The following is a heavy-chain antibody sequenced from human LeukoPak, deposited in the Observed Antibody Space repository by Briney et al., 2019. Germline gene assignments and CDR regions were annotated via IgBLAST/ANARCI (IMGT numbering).Heavy chain of an antibody. J-gene: IGHJ2*01. CDR2: ISSSSSYI. D-gene: IGHD6-19*01. Sequence: GGSRRLSCAASGFTFSSYSMNWVRQAPGKGLEWVSSISSSSSYIYYADSVKGRFTISRDNAKNSLYLQMNSLRAEDTAVYYCARDEGGSGWYRSYWYFDLWGRGTLVTVSS. V-gene: IGHV3-21*01. CDR3: ARDEGGSGWYRSYWYFDL. CDR1: GFTFSSYS.